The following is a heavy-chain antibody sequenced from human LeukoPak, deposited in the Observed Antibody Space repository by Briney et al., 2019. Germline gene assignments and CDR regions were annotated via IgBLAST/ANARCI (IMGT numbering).Heavy chain of an antibody. V-gene: IGHV3-30*18. CDR2: ISDDGRNK. Sequence: PVGPLRLSWGASGVKVNSLGLGGRRHAQRKGLEWVGVISDDGRNKKYADSVKGRFTISRDNSKDTLYLQMNSLRDEDTAVYYCAKRPSDYGDYVTYFDYWGQGTLVTVSS. D-gene: IGHD4-17*01. CDR3: AKRPSDYGDYVTYFDY. CDR1: GVKVNSLG. J-gene: IGHJ4*02.